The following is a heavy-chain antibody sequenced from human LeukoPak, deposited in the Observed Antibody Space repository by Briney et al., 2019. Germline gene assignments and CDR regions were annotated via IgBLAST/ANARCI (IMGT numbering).Heavy chain of an antibody. Sequence: SETLSLTCSVSDGSINSDTYYWGWIRQPPGKGLEWIASIYSGGNTFHNPSLKSRVTISLDTSKNQFSLKLSSVTAADTAVYYCAREVRTRYYFDYWGQGTLVTVSS. D-gene: IGHD2-2*01. V-gene: IGHV4-39*07. J-gene: IGHJ4*02. CDR1: DGSINSDTYY. CDR2: IYSGGNT. CDR3: AREVRTRYYFDY.